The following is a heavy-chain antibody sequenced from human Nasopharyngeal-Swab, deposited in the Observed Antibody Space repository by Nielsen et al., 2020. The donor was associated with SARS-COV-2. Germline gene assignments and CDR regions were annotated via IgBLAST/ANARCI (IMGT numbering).Heavy chain of an antibody. CDR2: ISSRSSYI. V-gene: IGHV3-21*01. Sequence: GGSLRLSCAASGFTFSSYSMNWVRQAPGKGLEWVSSISSRSSYIYYADSVKGRFTISRDNAKNPLYLQMNSLRAEDTAVYYCARERKNYYDSSGYYLEFYYYYYMDVWGKGTTVTVSS. CDR1: GFTFSSYS. J-gene: IGHJ6*03. D-gene: IGHD3-22*01. CDR3: ARERKNYYDSSGYYLEFYYYYYMDV.